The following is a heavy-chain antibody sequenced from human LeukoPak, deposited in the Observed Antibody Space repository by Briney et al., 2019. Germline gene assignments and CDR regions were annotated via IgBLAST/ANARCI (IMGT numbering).Heavy chain of an antibody. CDR2: ISGYNDHT. CDR1: GYTFTNSG. V-gene: IGHV1-18*01. CDR3: ARDRSLYSSTWYVPRDGFDI. J-gene: IGHJ3*02. Sequence: ASVKVSCKASGYTFTNSGINWVRPAPGQGREWMGWISGYNDHTKYEQHFQGRVTLTKDTSTSTAYMELSSMRSEDTAVYYCARDRSLYSSTWYVPRDGFDIWGQGTMVTVSS. D-gene: IGHD6-13*01.